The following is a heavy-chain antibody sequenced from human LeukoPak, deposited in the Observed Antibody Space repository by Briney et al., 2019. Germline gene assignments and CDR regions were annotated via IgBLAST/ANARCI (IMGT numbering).Heavy chain of an antibody. CDR1: RFIFDNYG. CDR2: ITTSSSYI. CDR3: ATGGVHYYDSSADY. Sequence: GGSLRLSCAASRFIFDNYGMTWVRQAPGKGLEWVSSITTSSSYIYYADSVKGRFTISRDNAKNSLYLQMNSLRGEDTAVYYCATGGVHYYDSSADYWGQGTLVTVSS. D-gene: IGHD3-22*01. V-gene: IGHV3-21*01. J-gene: IGHJ4*02.